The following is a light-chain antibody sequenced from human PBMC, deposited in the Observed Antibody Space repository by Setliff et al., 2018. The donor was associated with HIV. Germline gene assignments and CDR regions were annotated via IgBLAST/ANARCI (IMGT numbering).Light chain of an antibody. CDR3: SLYTSNSMYV. CDR2: EGS. V-gene: IGLV2-14*02. J-gene: IGLJ1*01. Sequence: QSALTQPASVSGSPGQSITISCTGTSSDVGTYNFVSWYQQHPGKAPKLMIYEGSKRPSGVSNRFFGSKSGYTASLTISGLQAEDDADYYCSLYTSNSMYVFGIGTKVTVL. CDR1: SSDVGTYNF.